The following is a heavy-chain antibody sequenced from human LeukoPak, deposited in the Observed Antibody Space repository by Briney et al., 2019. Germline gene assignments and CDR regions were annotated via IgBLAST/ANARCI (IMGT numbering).Heavy chain of an antibody. J-gene: IGHJ5*02. CDR3: ARSVNWNDGFWFDP. V-gene: IGHV1-69*01. D-gene: IGHD1-20*01. CDR2: IIPIFGSA. CDR1: GGTFSSYA. Sequence: SVKVSCKASGGTFSSYAISWVRQAPGQGLEWMGGIIPIFGSANSAQKFQGRVTITADESTSTAYMELTSLRSEDTAVYYCARSVNWNDGFWFDPWGHGTLVTVSS.